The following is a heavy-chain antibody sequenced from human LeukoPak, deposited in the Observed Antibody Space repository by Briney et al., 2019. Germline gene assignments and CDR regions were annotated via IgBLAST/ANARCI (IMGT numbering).Heavy chain of an antibody. D-gene: IGHD3-22*01. CDR1: GGSISSYY. CDR3: AAYYDSSGYYWSYFDY. Sequence: SETLSLTCTVSGGSISSYYWSWIRQPPGKGLEWIGYIYYSGSTNYNPSLKSRVTISVDTSKNQFSLELSSVTAADTAVYYCAAYYDSSGYYWSYFDYWGQGTLVTVSS. J-gene: IGHJ4*02. CDR2: IYYSGST. V-gene: IGHV4-59*08.